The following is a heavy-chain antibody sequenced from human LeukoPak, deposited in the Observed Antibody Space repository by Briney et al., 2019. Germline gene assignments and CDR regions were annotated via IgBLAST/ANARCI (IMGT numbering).Heavy chain of an antibody. CDR3: ARGKNSGWFDP. Sequence: SQTLSLTCTVSGGSISSDGYYWSWIRQHPGKGPEWIGYIYYSGTTYYNPSLESRVTISIDTSKNQFSLRLSSVTAADTAVYYCARGKNSGWFDPWGQGTLVTVSS. J-gene: IGHJ5*02. V-gene: IGHV4-31*03. CDR1: GGSISSDGYY. D-gene: IGHD1-7*01. CDR2: IYYSGTT.